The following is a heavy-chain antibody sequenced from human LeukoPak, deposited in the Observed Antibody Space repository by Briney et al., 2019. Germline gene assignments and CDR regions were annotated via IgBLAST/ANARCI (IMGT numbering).Heavy chain of an antibody. V-gene: IGHV3-15*01. CDR3: TSGGTMFGH. CDR1: GFTFSGSA. J-gene: IGHJ4*02. Sequence: GGSLRLSCAASGFTFSGSAMHWVRQASGKGLEWVGRIKSKTDDGATDYAAPVKGRFTISRDDSKNTLYLQMNSLKTEDTAVYYCTSGGTMFGHWGQGTLVTVSS. CDR2: IKSKTDDGAT. D-gene: IGHD1-1*01.